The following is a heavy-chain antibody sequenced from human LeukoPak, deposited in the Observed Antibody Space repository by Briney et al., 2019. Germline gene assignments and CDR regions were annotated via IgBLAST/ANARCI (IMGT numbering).Heavy chain of an antibody. J-gene: IGHJ4*02. CDR1: GFTFDDYG. CDR3: ARVGSSSGYYYFDY. D-gene: IGHD3-22*01. Sequence: GGSLRLSCAASGFTFDDYGMSWVRQAPGKGLEWFSGINWNGGSTGYADSVKGRFTISRDNAKNYLYLQMNSLRAEDTALYYCARVGSSSGYYYFDYWGQGTLVTVSS. CDR2: INWNGGST. V-gene: IGHV3-20*04.